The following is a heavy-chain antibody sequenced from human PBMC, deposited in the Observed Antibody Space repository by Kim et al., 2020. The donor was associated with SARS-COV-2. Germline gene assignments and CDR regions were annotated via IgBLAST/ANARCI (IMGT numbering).Heavy chain of an antibody. Sequence: SETLSLTCTVSGDSISSSSYYWGWIRQPPGKGLEWIGSIYYSGSTYYNPSLKSRVTISGDTSKNQFSLRLSSVTAADTAVYYCARGRPGGFEVGWFGPWGQGTLVTVSS. CDR2: IYYSGST. D-gene: IGHD2-2*01. CDR1: GDSISSSSYY. V-gene: IGHV4-39*07. CDR3: ARGRPGGFEVGWFGP. J-gene: IGHJ5*02.